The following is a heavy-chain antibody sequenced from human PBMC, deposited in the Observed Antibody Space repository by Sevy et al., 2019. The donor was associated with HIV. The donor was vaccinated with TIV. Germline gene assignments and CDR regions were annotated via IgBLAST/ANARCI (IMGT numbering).Heavy chain of an antibody. D-gene: IGHD3-10*01. J-gene: IGHJ4*02. Sequence: ASVKVSCKVSGYTLTDFSMHWVRQAPGKGLEWMGRFDPEDGERIYARKFEGRVTMTEDTSTDTAYMELSSLRSEDTAVYYCATDRDYYGSGRIFDYWGQGTLVTVSS. CDR1: GYTLTDFS. V-gene: IGHV1-24*01. CDR3: ATDRDYYGSGRIFDY. CDR2: FDPEDGER.